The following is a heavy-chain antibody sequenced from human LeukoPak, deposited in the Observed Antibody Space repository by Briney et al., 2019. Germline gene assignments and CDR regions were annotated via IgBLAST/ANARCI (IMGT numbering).Heavy chain of an antibody. Sequence: RASETLSLTCTVSGGSISSSSYYWGWIRQPPGKGLEWIGSIYYSGSTNYNPSLKSRVTISVDTSKNQFSLKLSSVTAADTAVYYCARGHHTEDYYDSSGQPLFDYWGQGTLVTVSS. V-gene: IGHV4-39*07. CDR1: GGSISSSSYY. CDR3: ARGHHTEDYYDSSGQPLFDY. CDR2: IYYSGST. J-gene: IGHJ4*02. D-gene: IGHD3-22*01.